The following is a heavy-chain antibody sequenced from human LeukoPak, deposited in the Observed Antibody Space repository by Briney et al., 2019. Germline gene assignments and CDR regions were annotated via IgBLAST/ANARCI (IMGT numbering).Heavy chain of an antibody. CDR1: GFTFSSYA. V-gene: IGHV3-30*04. CDR3: ARDSDIGAADYYFDY. CDR2: ISSDGRNK. D-gene: IGHD6-13*01. J-gene: IGHJ4*02. Sequence: GGSLRLSCAASGFTFSSYAMHWVRQAPGKGLEWVTVISSDGRNKYYADSVKGRFTISRGNSKNTLYLQMNSLRAEDTAVYYCARDSDIGAADYYFDYWGQGTLVTVSS.